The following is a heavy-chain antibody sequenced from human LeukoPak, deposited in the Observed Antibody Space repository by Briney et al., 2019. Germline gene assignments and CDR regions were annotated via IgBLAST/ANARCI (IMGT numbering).Heavy chain of an antibody. Sequence: GASVKVSCKASGYTFTGYYMHWVRQAPGQGLEWMGWINPNSGGTNYAQKFQGWVTMTRDTSISTAYMELSSLRSEDTAVYYCARGTRIVTPAYYYYYMDVWGKGTTVTVSS. V-gene: IGHV1-2*04. D-gene: IGHD2/OR15-2a*01. CDR1: GYTFTGYY. CDR3: ARGTRIVTPAYYYYYMDV. J-gene: IGHJ6*03. CDR2: INPNSGGT.